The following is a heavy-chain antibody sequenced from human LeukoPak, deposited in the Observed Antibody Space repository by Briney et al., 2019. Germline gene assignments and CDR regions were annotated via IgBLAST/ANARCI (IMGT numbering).Heavy chain of an antibody. V-gene: IGHV3-7*01. D-gene: IGHD1-26*01. J-gene: IGHJ4*02. Sequence: GGSLRLSCEGSGFTFSNYWMGWVRQAPGKGLQWVANIKTDGSEKYYVDSVKGRFTISRDNAKNSLYLQMNSLRAEDTAVYYCARGSEDSGSYWGQGTLVTVSS. CDR2: IKTDGSEK. CDR1: GFTFSNYW. CDR3: ARGSEDSGSY.